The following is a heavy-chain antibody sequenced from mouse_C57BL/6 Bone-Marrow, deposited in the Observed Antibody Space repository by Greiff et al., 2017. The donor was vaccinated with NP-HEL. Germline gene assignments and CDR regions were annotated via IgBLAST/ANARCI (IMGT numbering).Heavy chain of an antibody. J-gene: IGHJ2*01. CDR2: ISDGGSYT. CDR3: ARDGLCRDY. V-gene: IGHV5-4*01. D-gene: IGHD1-1*02. CDR1: GFTFSSYA. Sequence: EVQRVESGGGLVKPGGSLKLSCAASGFTFSSYAMSWVRQTPEKRLEWVATISDGGSYTYYPDNVKGRFTIYRDNAKNNVYLQMSHLQSEDTAIYYCARDGLCRDYGGQGTTLTVSS.